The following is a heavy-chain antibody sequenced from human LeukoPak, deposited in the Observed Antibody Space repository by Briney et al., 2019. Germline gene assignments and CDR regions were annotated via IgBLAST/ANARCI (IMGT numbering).Heavy chain of an antibody. CDR1: GGSISSGGYS. V-gene: IGHV4-30-2*01. D-gene: IGHD5/OR15-5a*01. CDR2: IYHSGST. CDR3: ARRKCLAQFDY. Sequence: SETLSLTCAVSGGSISSGGYSWSWIRQPPGKGLEWIGYIYHSGSTYYNPSLKSRVTISVDTSKNQFSLKLSSVTAAHTAVYYCARRKCLAQFDYWGQGTLVTVSS. J-gene: IGHJ4*02.